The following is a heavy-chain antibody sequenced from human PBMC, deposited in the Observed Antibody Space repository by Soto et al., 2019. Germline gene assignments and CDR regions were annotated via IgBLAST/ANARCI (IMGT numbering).Heavy chain of an antibody. V-gene: IGHV4-59*08. CDR1: GGSISSYY. CDR3: ARPLSSWSNWFDP. CDR2: IYYSGNT. Sequence: SETLSLTCTVSGGSISSYYWSWIRQPPGKGLEWIGYIYYSGNTNYNPSLKSRVTISVDTSKNQFSLNLSSVNAGDTAVYYCARPLSSWSNWFDPWGQGTLVTVSS. J-gene: IGHJ5*02. D-gene: IGHD6-13*01.